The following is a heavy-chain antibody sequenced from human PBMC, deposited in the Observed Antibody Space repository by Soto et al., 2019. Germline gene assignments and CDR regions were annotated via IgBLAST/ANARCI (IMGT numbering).Heavy chain of an antibody. CDR2: ISTTGSSI. V-gene: IGHV3-48*02. Sequence: TGGSVRLSCAASGFTFSTYIMNCVRQAPGKGLEWFSYISTTGSSIYYPDSVKGRLTISRDNAKNSLYLKMNSLRDEDTAMYYCARESLVPAAIRCVAFDIWAQGTMVTV. CDR1: GFTFSTYI. D-gene: IGHD2-2*01. CDR3: ARESLVPAAIRCVAFDI. J-gene: IGHJ3*02.